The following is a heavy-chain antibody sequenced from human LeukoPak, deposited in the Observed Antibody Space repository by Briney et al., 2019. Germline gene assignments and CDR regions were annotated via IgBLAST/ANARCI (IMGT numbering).Heavy chain of an antibody. CDR1: GFTFSSNA. J-gene: IGHJ6*02. V-gene: IGHV3-23*01. Sequence: GGSLRLSCAASGFTFSSNAMSWVRQAPGKGLEWVSVISVSGSHAYYADFVKGRFTVSRDNSKNTVLLQMNSLRVEDTAVYYCTKDHDGMHAWGQGTTVTVS. CDR2: ISVSGSHA. CDR3: TKDHDGMHA.